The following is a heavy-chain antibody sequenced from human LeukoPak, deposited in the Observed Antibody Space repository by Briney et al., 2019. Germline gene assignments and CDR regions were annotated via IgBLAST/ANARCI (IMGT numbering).Heavy chain of an antibody. J-gene: IGHJ6*02. D-gene: IGHD3-10*01. CDR2: ISSSSSTI. CDR3: ARDDNEVTMVRGVINYYYYGMDV. Sequence: GGSLRLSCAASGFTFSSYIMNWVRQAPGKGLEWVSYISSSSSTIYYADSVKGRFTLSRDNAKNSLYLQMNSLRAEDTAVYYCARDDNEVTMVRGVINYYYYGMDVWGQGTTVTVSS. CDR1: GFTFSSYI. V-gene: IGHV3-48*04.